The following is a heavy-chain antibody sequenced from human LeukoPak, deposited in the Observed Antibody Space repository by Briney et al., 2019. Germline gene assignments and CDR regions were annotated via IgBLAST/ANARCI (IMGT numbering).Heavy chain of an antibody. D-gene: IGHD3-10*01. Sequence: PGGSLRLSCAASGFTFSSYSMNWVRQAPGKGLEWVSSISSSSSYIYYADSVKGRFTISRDSAKKSLFLQMHSLRAEDTATYYCAYISLVRGLRPDYWGQGILVNVAS. CDR3: AYISLVRGLRPDY. J-gene: IGHJ4*02. CDR1: GFTFSSYS. CDR2: ISSSSSYI. V-gene: IGHV3-21*01.